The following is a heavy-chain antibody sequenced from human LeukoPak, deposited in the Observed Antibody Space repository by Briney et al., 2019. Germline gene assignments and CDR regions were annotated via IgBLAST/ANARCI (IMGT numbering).Heavy chain of an antibody. J-gene: IGHJ4*02. V-gene: IGHV4-4*07. CDR3: ARDSNYDSSGYYSVSDY. CDR1: GGSISSYY. D-gene: IGHD3-22*01. Sequence: SETLSLTCAVSGGSISSYYWSWIRQPPGKGLEWIGRIYTSGSSNYNPSLKSRVTISVDTSKNQFSLKLSSVTAADTAVYYCARDSNYDSSGYYSVSDYWGQGTLVTVSS. CDR2: IYTSGSS.